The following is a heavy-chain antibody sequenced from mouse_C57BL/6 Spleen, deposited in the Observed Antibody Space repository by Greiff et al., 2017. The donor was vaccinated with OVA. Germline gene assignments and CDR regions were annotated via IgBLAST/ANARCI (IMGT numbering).Heavy chain of an antibody. CDR2: IDPSDSYT. Sequence: QVQLKQPGAELVMPGASAKLSCKASGYTFTSYWMHWVKQRPGQGLEWIGEIDPSDSYTNYNQKFKGKSTLTVDKSSSTAYMQLSSLTSEDSAVYYCASKDSNYPYWYFDVWGTGTTVTVSS. V-gene: IGHV1-69*01. CDR3: ASKDSNYPYWYFDV. D-gene: IGHD2-5*01. CDR1: GYTFTSYW. J-gene: IGHJ1*03.